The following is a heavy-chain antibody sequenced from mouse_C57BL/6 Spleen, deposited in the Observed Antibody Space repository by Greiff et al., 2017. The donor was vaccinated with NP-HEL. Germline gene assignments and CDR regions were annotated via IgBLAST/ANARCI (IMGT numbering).Heavy chain of an antibody. V-gene: IGHV5-6*02. CDR1: GFTFSSYG. D-gene: IGHD2-2*01. J-gene: IGHJ4*01. CDR3: ARRGGYRDAMDY. Sequence: EVKLMESGGDLVKPGGSLKLSCAASGFTFSSYGMSWVRQTPDKRLEWVATISSGGSYTYYPDSVKGRFTISRDNAKNTLYLQMSSLKSEDTAMYYCARRGGYRDAMDYWGQGTSVTVSS. CDR2: ISSGGSYT.